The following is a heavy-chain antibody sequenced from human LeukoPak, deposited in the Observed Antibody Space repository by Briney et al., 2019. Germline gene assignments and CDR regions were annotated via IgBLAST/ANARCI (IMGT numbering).Heavy chain of an antibody. V-gene: IGHV3-21*01. J-gene: IGHJ6*02. CDR1: GFTFSSYS. CDR2: ISSSSSYI. CDR3: ARDSGYYGSGSYYYYGMDV. Sequence: GGSLRLSCAASGFTFSSYSMNWVRQAPGKGLEWVSSISSSSSYIYYADSVKGRFTISRDNAKNSPYLQMNSLRAEDTAVYYCARDSGYYGSGSYYYYGMDVWGQGTTVTVSS. D-gene: IGHD3-10*01.